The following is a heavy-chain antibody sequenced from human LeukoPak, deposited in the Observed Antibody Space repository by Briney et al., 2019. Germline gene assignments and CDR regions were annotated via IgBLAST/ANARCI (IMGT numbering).Heavy chain of an antibody. CDR3: ARVIGLQQSPWSLFDP. Sequence: GASVKVSRKASGYTFTGYYMHWVRQAPGQGLEWMGWINPNSGGTNYAQKFQGWVTMTRDTSISTAYMELSRLRSDDTAVYYCARVIGLQQSPWSLFDPWGQGTLVTVSS. V-gene: IGHV1-2*04. CDR1: GYTFTGYY. J-gene: IGHJ5*02. CDR2: INPNSGGT. D-gene: IGHD6-13*01.